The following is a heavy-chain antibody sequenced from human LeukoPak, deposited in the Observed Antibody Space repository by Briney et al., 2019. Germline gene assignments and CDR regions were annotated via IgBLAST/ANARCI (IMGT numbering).Heavy chain of an antibody. J-gene: IGHJ2*01. V-gene: IGHV4-59*01. CDR2: ISYSGST. CDR3: ARVYYSGSYDYWYFDL. D-gene: IGHD1-26*01. Sequence: SETLSLTCTVSGGSIRSYYWSWIRHSPGKGLEWIGYISYSGSTNYNPPLKSRVTITVDTPKNLFSLKLSSVTAADTAVYYCARVYYSGSYDYWYFDLWGRGTLVTVSS. CDR1: GGSIRSYY.